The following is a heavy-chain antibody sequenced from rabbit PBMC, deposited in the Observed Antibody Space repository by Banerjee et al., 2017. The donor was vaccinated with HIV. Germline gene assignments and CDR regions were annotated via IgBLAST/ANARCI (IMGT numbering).Heavy chain of an antibody. Sequence: QEQLEESGGDLVKPEGSLTLTCTASGFSFSSSYWICWVRQAPGKGLEWIACIYAGYGTGTCYASWAKGRFTISKTSSNTVTLQMTSLTAADTATYFCARDDTRSSSGYTRLDLWGPGTLVTVS. CDR1: GFSFSSSYW. J-gene: IGHJ3*01. CDR3: ARDDTRSSSGYTRLDL. D-gene: IGHD1-1*01. V-gene: IGHV1S45*01. CDR2: IYAGYGTGT.